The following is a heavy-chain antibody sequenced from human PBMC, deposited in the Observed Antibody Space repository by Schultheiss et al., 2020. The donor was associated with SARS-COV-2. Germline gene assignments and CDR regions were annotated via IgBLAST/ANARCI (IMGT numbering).Heavy chain of an antibody. D-gene: IGHD6-6*01. CDR3: ARRARQYYYYYGMDV. CDR2: IYYSGST. J-gene: IGHJ6*02. V-gene: IGHV4-39*01. Sequence: SETLSLTCTVSGGSISSSSYYWGWIRQPPGKGLEWIGSIYYSGSTYYNPSLKSRVTISVDTSKNQFSLKLSSVTAADTAVYYCARRARQYYYYYGMDVWGQGTTVTVSS. CDR1: GGSISSSSYY.